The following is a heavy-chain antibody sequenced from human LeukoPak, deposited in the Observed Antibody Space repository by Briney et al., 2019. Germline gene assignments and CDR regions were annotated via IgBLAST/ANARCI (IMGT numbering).Heavy chain of an antibody. J-gene: IGHJ5*02. CDR3: ARTAGSGSNNWFDP. V-gene: IGHV3-48*04. CDR2: ISSSSSTI. Sequence: GGSLRLSCAASGFTFSSYSMNWVRQAPGKGLEWISYISSSSSTIFYADSVKGRFTISRDNAKNSLYLQMNSLRAEDTAVYYCARTAGSGSNNWFDPWGQGTLVTVSS. D-gene: IGHD3-10*01. CDR1: GFTFSSYS.